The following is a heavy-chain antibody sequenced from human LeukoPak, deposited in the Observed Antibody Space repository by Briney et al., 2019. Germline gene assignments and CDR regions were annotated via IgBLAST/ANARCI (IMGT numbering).Heavy chain of an antibody. J-gene: IGHJ4*02. V-gene: IGHV4-59*08. CDR2: IYYSGST. Sequence: SETLSLTCTVSGGSISSYYWSWIRQPPGKGLEWIGYIYYSGSTNYNPSLKSRVTISVDTSKNQFSLKLSSVTAADTAVYYCARHINVYFDYWGRGTLVTVSS. CDR3: ARHINVYFDY. CDR1: GGSISSYY.